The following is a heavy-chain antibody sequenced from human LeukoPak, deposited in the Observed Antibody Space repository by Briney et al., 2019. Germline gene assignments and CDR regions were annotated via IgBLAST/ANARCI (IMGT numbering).Heavy chain of an antibody. CDR1: GFTFYDYG. D-gene: IGHD6-13*01. CDR2: ISWNSASV. V-gene: IGHV3-9*01. CDR3: AKDYGYSSSWYDY. Sequence: GRSLRLSCAASGFTFYDYGMHWVRHAPGKGLEWVSTISWNSASVGYVDSVKGRFTISRDNARKTLYLQMNSLRPEDTALYYCAKDYGYSSSWYDYWGQGTLVTVSS. J-gene: IGHJ4*02.